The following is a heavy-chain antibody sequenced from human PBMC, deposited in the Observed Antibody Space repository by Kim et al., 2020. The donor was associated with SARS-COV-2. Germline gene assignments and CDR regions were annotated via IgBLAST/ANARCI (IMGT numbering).Heavy chain of an antibody. J-gene: IGHJ3*02. CDR3: ARDPYDYYSGTNFFGAFDI. CDR1: GFTFRNYW. CDR2: IKQDGSEK. D-gene: IGHD3-22*01. Sequence: GGSLRLSCAASGFTFRNYWMTWVRQTPEKGLEWVANIKQDGSEKEYVDSVKGRFTIFRDNPKNSLYLQMNNLGAEDTAVYYCARDPYDYYSGTNFFGAFDIWGQGTKVTVSS. V-gene: IGHV3-7*01.